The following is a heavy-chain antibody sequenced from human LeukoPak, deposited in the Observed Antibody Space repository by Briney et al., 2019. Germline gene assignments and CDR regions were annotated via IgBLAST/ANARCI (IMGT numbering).Heavy chain of an antibody. Sequence: PGGSLRLSCAASGFTFSSYAMSWVRQAPGKGLEGVSGISGSGGSTYYADSVKGRFTISRDNSKNTLYLQINSLRAEDTAVYYCARDQGVAAAFDYWGQGTLVTVSS. D-gene: IGHD6-13*01. CDR1: GFTFSSYA. J-gene: IGHJ4*02. CDR3: ARDQGVAAAFDY. CDR2: ISGSGGST. V-gene: IGHV3-23*01.